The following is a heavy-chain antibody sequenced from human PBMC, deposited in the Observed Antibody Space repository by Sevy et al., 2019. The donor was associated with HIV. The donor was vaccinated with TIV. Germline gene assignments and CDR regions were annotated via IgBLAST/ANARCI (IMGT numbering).Heavy chain of an antibody. CDR2: LDPEYGET. D-gene: IGHD6-13*01. J-gene: IGHJ5*02. CDR1: GYTLTELS. CDR3: ATRSIAVAAAGPAWFDP. Sequence: ASVKVSYKVSGYTLTELSMHWVRQAPGKGLEWMGGLDPEYGETIYAQKFQGRVTMTEDTSTDTAYMELSSLRSEDTAVYYCATRSIAVAAAGPAWFDPWAQGTLVTVSS. V-gene: IGHV1-24*01.